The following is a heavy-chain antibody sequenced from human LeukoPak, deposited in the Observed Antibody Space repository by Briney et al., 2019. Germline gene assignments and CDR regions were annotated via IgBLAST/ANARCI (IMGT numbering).Heavy chain of an antibody. CDR1: GGSISSGGYS. CDR2: IYNSGST. Sequence: SETLSLTCAVSGGSISSGGYSWNWIRQPPGKGLEWIGYIYNSGSTSYNPSLKSRVSLSVDTSKNLFSLTLNSMTAADTAVYYCARGWGPAYCGGDCHRHFDYWGQGTLATVSS. V-gene: IGHV4-30-4*07. J-gene: IGHJ4*02. CDR3: ARGWGPAYCGGDCHRHFDY. D-gene: IGHD2-21*02.